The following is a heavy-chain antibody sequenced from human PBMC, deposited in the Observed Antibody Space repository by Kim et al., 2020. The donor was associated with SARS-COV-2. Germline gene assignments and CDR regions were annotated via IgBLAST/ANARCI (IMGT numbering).Heavy chain of an antibody. CDR2: ISSSGTTI. Sequence: GGSLRLSCAASGFTFSRYYVNWIRQAPGKGLEWISYISSSGTTIYYADSVKGRFTVSRDNAKNSLYLQLNNVRAEATAVYFGAREARTHPYFYSWGQGT. J-gene: IGHJ4*02. CDR1: GFTFSRYY. V-gene: IGHV3-11*01. D-gene: IGHD1-1*01. CDR3: AREARTHPYFYS.